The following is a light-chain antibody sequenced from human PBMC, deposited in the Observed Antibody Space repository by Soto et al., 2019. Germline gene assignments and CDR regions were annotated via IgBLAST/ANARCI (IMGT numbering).Light chain of an antibody. CDR3: QQYNSRVT. CDR2: KAS. Sequence: IQMTQSPSTLSASVGDRVTITCRASQSISSWLAWYQQKPGKAPKLLIYKASSLESGVPSRFSGSGSGTEFTLTISSLQPDDFATYYCQQYNSRVTFGQGTKVDIK. J-gene: IGKJ2*01. V-gene: IGKV1-5*03. CDR1: QSISSW.